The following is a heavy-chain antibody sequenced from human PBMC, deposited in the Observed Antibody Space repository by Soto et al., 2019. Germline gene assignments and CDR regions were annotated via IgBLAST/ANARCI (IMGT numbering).Heavy chain of an antibody. Sequence: QVQLVQSGAEVKKPGSSVKVSCKASGGTFSSYAISWVRQAPGQGLEWMGGIIPIFGTANYAQKFQGRVTXXAXECXSTAYMELSSLRSEDTAVYYCARDVPDDYGGNSVIWGQGTLVTVSS. V-gene: IGHV1-69*12. J-gene: IGHJ4*02. CDR2: IIPIFGTA. D-gene: IGHD4-17*01. CDR3: ARDVPDDYGGNSVI. CDR1: GGTFSSYA.